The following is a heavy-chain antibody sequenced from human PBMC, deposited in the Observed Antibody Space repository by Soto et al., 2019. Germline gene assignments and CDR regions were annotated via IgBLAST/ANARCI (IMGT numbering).Heavy chain of an antibody. J-gene: IGHJ3*02. V-gene: IGHV4-30-2*01. CDR1: GGSINSGRYS. Sequence: PSETLSLTCTVSGGSINSGRYSWTWIRQPPGAGLEWIGHMYHIGTTYYNPSLKSRVTMSVDTSKNQFSLKLSSVTAADTAIYYCARVWGGAFDIWGQGTMVTVSS. CDR3: ARVWGGAFDI. D-gene: IGHD3-10*01. CDR2: MYHIGTT.